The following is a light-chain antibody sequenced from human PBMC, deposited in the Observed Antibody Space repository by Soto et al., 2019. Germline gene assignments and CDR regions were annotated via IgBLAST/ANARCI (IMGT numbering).Light chain of an antibody. CDR2: AAS. Sequence: DIQMTQSPSSVSASVGDRVTITCRASQDIGKFLAWYQYKPGKGPRLLIYAASSVPSGVPSRFSASGSGTDFTLTVNSLQPEDFATYFCQQAKNFPLTFGGGTRVEMK. CDR1: QDIGKF. J-gene: IGKJ4*01. V-gene: IGKV1D-12*01. CDR3: QQAKNFPLT.